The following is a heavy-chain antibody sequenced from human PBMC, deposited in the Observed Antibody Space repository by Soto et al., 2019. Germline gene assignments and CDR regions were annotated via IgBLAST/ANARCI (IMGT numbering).Heavy chain of an antibody. CDR2: ISAYNGNT. Sequence: QVQLVQTGAEVKKPGASVKVSGKASGYTFTSYGISGVRQAPGQGLERMGGISAYNGNTKYAQKLKGRVTITTDTSTSTAYMELRSLRSEDTAVYYCARVVAVAVCDYWGQGTLVTVSS. J-gene: IGHJ4*02. CDR3: ARVVAVAVCDY. D-gene: IGHD6-19*01. CDR1: GYTFTSYG. V-gene: IGHV1-18*04.